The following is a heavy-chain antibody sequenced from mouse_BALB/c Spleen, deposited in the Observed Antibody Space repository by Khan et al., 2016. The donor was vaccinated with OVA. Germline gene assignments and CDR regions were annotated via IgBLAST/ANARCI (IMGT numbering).Heavy chain of an antibody. CDR2: ISSDSSTI. Sequence: EVELVESGGGLAQPGGSRKLSCAASGFTFSGFGMHWVRQAPEKGLEWVAYISSDSSTIYYADTVKGRFTISRDNPKNTLFLQMTSLRSEDTAMYFCARTGYYYFDYWGQGTTLTVSS. CDR3: ARTGYYYFDY. CDR1: GFTFSGFG. D-gene: IGHD2-3*01. J-gene: IGHJ2*01. V-gene: IGHV5-17*02.